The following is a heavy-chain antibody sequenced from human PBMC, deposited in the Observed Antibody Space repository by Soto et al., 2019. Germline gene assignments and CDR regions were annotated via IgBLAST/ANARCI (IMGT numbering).Heavy chain of an antibody. CDR3: ARDESGPVRY. CDR2: IYSGSST. J-gene: IGHJ4*02. Sequence: GGSLRLSCAASGFSVSNNYMNWVRQAPGKGLEWVSVIYSGSSTYYTDSMKGRFTISRDNSKNTLYLQMNNLRAEDTAVYYCARDESGPVRYWGQGTLVTVSS. CDR1: GFSVSNNY. V-gene: IGHV3-53*01. D-gene: IGHD3-3*01.